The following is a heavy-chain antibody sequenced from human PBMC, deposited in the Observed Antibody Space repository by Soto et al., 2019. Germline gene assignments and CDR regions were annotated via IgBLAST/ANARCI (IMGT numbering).Heavy chain of an antibody. CDR3: ARLGASNYDSSG. V-gene: IGHV4-4*02. CDR2: IYHSGST. CDR1: GGSISSSNW. D-gene: IGHD3-22*01. Sequence: QVQLQESGPGLVKPSGTLSLTCAVSGGSISSSNWWSWVRQPPGKGLEWIGEIYHSGSTNYNPSLKRRXXIXVXMSKNQFSLKLSSVTAADTAVYYCARLGASNYDSSGWGQGTLVTVSS. J-gene: IGHJ4*02.